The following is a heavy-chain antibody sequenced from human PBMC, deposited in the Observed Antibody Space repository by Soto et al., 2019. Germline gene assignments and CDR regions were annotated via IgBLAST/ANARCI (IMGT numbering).Heavy chain of an antibody. Sequence: QVQLQESGPGLVKPSETLSLTCTVSGGSISSYYWSWIRQPPGKGLEWIGYIYYSGSTNYNPSLKSRVTISVDTSKNQFSLKLSSVTAADTAVYYCARDGMTTVTTGGRDVWGQGTTVTVSS. CDR3: ARDGMTTVTTGGRDV. CDR1: GGSISSYY. V-gene: IGHV4-59*01. J-gene: IGHJ6*02. D-gene: IGHD4-17*01. CDR2: IYYSGST.